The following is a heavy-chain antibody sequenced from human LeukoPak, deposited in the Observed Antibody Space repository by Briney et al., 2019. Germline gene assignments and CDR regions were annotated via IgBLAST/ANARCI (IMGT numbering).Heavy chain of an antibody. CDR1: GVTFSCYN. V-gene: IGHV3-21*01. J-gene: IGHJ4*02. Sequence: GSLRLSYAASGVTFSCYNFDWVRQAPEKEMDFVSSISSSSNYIYYADSVKGRFTISRDNSKNTLYLQMNSLRAEDTAVYYCARDPRDSSGWAEGYYFDYWGQGTLVTVSS. CDR3: ARDPRDSSGWAEGYYFDY. CDR2: ISSSSNYI. D-gene: IGHD6-19*01.